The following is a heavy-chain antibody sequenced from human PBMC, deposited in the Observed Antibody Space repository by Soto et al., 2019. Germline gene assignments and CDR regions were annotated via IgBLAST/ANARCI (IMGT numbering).Heavy chain of an antibody. CDR1: GYTFTSFG. Sequence: QVQLVQSGAEVKKPGASVKVSCKASGYTFTSFGISWLRQAPGQGLEWMGWISAYNGNTKYAQKLQGRVTMTTDTYTSTAYMELRSLRSDDTAVYYCVRDLGSMVRGIVPLFDYWGQGTLVTVSS. J-gene: IGHJ4*02. CDR2: ISAYNGNT. D-gene: IGHD3-10*01. CDR3: VRDLGSMVRGIVPLFDY. V-gene: IGHV1-18*01.